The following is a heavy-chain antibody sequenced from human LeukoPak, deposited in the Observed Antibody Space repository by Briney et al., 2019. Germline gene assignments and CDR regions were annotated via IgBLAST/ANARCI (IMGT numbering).Heavy chain of an antibody. Sequence: GGSLRLSCAASGFTITAYAMSWVRQSPGKGLEWVSGIGITSEYIHYADSVKGRFTISRDNSKNSVYLEMSSLRAEDAAVYYCAKDPNGDYVGAFDTWGQGTMVIVSS. D-gene: IGHD4-17*01. V-gene: IGHV3-23*01. CDR3: AKDPNGDYVGAFDT. J-gene: IGHJ3*02. CDR2: IGITSEYI. CDR1: GFTITAYA.